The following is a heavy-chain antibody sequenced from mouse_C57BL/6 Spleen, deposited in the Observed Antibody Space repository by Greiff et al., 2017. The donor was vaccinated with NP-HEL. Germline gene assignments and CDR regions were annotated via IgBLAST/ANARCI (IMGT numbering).Heavy chain of an antibody. Sequence: VKLQESGPGLVAPSQSLSITCTVSGFSLTSYGVHWVRQPPGKGLEWLVVIWSDGSTTYNSALKSRLSISKDNSKSQVFLKMNSLQTDDTAMYYCARHGGYWYAMDYWGQGTSVTVSS. CDR1: GFSLTSYG. CDR3: ARHGGYWYAMDY. J-gene: IGHJ4*01. V-gene: IGHV2-6-1*01. CDR2: IWSDGST. D-gene: IGHD2-3*01.